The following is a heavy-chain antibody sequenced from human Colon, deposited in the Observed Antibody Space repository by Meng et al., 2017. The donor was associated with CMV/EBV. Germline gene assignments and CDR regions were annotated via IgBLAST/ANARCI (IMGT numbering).Heavy chain of an antibody. CDR1: GYSFTGYY. Sequence: VKVSCKASGYSFTGYYMYWVRQAPGQGLEWMGCINPDSGGTNYIQKFQGRVTMTRDTSVSTLYMELSSLTSDDTAVYYCARDLWPIVRGGNLRGWFDLWGQGTLVTVSS. V-gene: IGHV1-2*02. J-gene: IGHJ5*02. CDR3: ARDLWPIVRGGNLRGWFDL. CDR2: INPDSGGT. D-gene: IGHD3-10*01.